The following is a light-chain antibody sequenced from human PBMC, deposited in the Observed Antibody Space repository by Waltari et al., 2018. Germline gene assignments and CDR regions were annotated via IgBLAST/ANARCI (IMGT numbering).Light chain of an antibody. Sequence: QSVLTQPPSASGTPGQRATISCSGSSPNIGSTHVYCYQQLPGTAPKLLIYRNNQRPSGLPDRFSGSKSGTSASLAISGLRSEDEADYYCAAWDDSLSGVVFGGGTKLTVL. CDR3: AAWDDSLSGVV. V-gene: IGLV1-47*01. CDR2: RNN. J-gene: IGLJ2*01. CDR1: SPNIGSTH.